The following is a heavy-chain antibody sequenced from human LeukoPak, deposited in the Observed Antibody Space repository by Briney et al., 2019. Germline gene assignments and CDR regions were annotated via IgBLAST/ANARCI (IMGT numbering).Heavy chain of an antibody. CDR2: IYYSGST. J-gene: IGHJ4*02. CDR1: GGSISSYY. D-gene: IGHD6-19*01. CDR3: ARWRHSSGWYYFDY. Sequence: SETLSLTCTVSGGSISSYYWSWIRQPPGKGLEWIGYIYYSGSTNYNPSLKSRVTISVDTSKNQFSLKLSSVTAADTAVYYCARWRHSSGWYYFDYWGQGTLVTVSS. V-gene: IGHV4-59*01.